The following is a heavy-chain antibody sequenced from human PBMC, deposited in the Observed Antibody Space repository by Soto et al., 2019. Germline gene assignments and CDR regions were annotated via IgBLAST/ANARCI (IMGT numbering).Heavy chain of an antibody. V-gene: IGHV3-23*01. D-gene: IGHD4-4*01. CDR3: AQELDYSNYGLGGDY. J-gene: IGHJ4*02. Sequence: EVQLLESGGGLVQPGGSLRLSCAASGFTFSSYAMSWVRQAPGKGLEWVSSISDSGGSTYYADSVKGRFTISRDNSKSTLYLQINSLRAEDTAIYYCAQELDYSNYGLGGDYWGQGTLVTVSS. CDR1: GFTFSSYA. CDR2: ISDSGGST.